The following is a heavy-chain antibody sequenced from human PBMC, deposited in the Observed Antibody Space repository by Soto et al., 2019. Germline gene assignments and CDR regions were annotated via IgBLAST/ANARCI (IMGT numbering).Heavy chain of an antibody. D-gene: IGHD1-7*01. CDR1: GYTFTSYG. Sequence: GASVKVSCKASGYTFTSYGISWVRQAPGQGLEWMGWISAYNGNTNYAQKLQGRVTMTTDTSTSTAYMELRSLRSDDTAVYYCARGSEGYNWNYVAVLYWFDPWGQGTLVTVSS. CDR3: ARGSEGYNWNYVAVLYWFDP. V-gene: IGHV1-18*01. J-gene: IGHJ5*02. CDR2: ISAYNGNT.